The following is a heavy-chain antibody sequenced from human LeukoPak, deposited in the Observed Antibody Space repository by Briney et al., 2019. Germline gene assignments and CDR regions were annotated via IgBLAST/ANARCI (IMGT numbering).Heavy chain of an antibody. CDR3: ARDGPNTWLPND. CDR1: GFTFSDYT. V-gene: IGHV3-21*01. D-gene: IGHD6-19*01. Sequence: GGSLRLSCAASGFTFSDYTMNWVRLAPGKGLEWVSSISGSSNYIYYADSVKGRFTISRGNAKNSLYLQMNSLRGEDTAVYYCARDGPNTWLPNDWGQGTLVTVSS. CDR2: ISGSSNYI. J-gene: IGHJ4*02.